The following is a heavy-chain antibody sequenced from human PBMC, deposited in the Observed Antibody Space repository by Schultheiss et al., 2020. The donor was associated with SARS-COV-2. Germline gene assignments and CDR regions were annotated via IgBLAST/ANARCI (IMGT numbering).Heavy chain of an antibody. V-gene: IGHV4-39*02. Sequence: GSLRLSCTVSGGSISSSSYYWGWIRQPPGKGLEWIGSIYYSGSTYYNPSLKSRVTISVDTSKNQFSLKLSSVTAADTAVYYCARESNWNALSHFDYWGQGTLVTVSS. CDR2: IYYSGST. D-gene: IGHD1-1*01. CDR3: ARESNWNALSHFDY. J-gene: IGHJ4*02. CDR1: GGSISSSSYY.